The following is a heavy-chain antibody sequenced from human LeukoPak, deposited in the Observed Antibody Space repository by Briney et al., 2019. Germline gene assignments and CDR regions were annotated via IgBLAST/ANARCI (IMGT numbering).Heavy chain of an antibody. CDR2: IYYSGCT. CDR1: GGSISSYY. D-gene: IGHD4-23*01. J-gene: IGHJ4*02. CDR3: ARVGHYGGNPFDY. V-gene: IGHV4-59*01. Sequence: PSETLSLTCTVSGGSISSYYWSWIRQPPGKGLEWIGYIYYSGCTDYNPSLKSRVTISVDTSKNQFSLKLNSVTAADTAVYYCARVGHYGGNPFDYWGQGTLVTVSS.